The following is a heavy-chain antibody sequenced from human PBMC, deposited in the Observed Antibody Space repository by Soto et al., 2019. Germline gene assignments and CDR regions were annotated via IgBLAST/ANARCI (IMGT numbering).Heavy chain of an antibody. V-gene: IGHV3-33*01. J-gene: IGHJ6*02. CDR1: GFTFSSYG. Sequence: PGGSLRLSWAASGFTFSSYGMHWVRQAPGKGLEWVAAIWSDGSNKYYADSVKGRFTISRENSKNRLYLQMNSLRIEDTAVYNCARGRYGMDVWGRGTTVTVSS. CDR2: IWSDGSNK. CDR3: ARGRYGMDV.